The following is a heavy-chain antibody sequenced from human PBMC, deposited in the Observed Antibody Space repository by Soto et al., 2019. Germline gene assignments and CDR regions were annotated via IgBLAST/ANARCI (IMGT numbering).Heavy chain of an antibody. V-gene: IGHV1-3*01. CDR2: INAGNGNT. Sequence: QVQLVQSGAEVKKPGASVKVSCKASGYTFTSYAIHWVRQAPGQRLEWMGWINAGNGNTKYSQKFQDRVTITRDTSASTAYMELSSLRAEDTAVYYCARDLGGWPDYWGQGTLVTVSS. CDR1: GYTFTSYA. CDR3: ARDLGGWPDY. J-gene: IGHJ4*02. D-gene: IGHD6-19*01.